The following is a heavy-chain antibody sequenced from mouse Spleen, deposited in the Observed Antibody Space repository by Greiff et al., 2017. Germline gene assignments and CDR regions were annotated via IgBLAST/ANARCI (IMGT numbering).Heavy chain of an antibody. V-gene: IGHV1-77*01. Sequence: VKLVESGPELVKPGASVKMSCKASGYTFTDYVISWVKQRTGQGLEWIGEIYPGSGSTYYNEKFKGKATLTADKSSNTAYMQLSSLTSEDSAVYFCARWGDYGYYYAMDYWGQGTSVTVSS. J-gene: IGHJ4*01. CDR1: GYTFTDYV. CDR3: ARWGDYGYYYAMDY. CDR2: IYPGSGST. D-gene: IGHD2-4*01.